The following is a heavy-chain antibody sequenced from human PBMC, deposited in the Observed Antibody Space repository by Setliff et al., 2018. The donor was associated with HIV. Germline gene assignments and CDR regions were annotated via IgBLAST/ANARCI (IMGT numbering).Heavy chain of an antibody. CDR1: RTTFSGYG. D-gene: IGHD3-22*01. V-gene: IGHV3-30*03. CDR2: ISFDGSSK. J-gene: IGHJ4*02. Sequence: GGSLRLSCRGFRTTFSGYGLNWVRQAPGKGLEWVALISFDGSSKYYADSVKGRFTISRDNSEGTLYLKANSLRIEDTAMYYCARASYYYDSSGWVDYWGQGTLVTVSS. CDR3: ARASYYYDSSGWVDY.